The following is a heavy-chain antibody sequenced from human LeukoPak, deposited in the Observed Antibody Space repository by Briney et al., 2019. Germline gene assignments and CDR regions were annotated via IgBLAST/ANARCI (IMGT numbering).Heavy chain of an antibody. CDR3: AREGKIFGVVIKGFDY. Sequence: ASVKVSCKASGYTFTGYYMHWLRQAPGQGLEWMGRINPNSGGTNYAQKFQGRVTMTRDTSISTAYMELSRLRSDNAAVYYCAREGKIFGVVIKGFDYWGQGTLVTASS. V-gene: IGHV1-2*06. CDR2: INPNSGGT. CDR1: GYTFTGYY. J-gene: IGHJ4*02. D-gene: IGHD3-3*01.